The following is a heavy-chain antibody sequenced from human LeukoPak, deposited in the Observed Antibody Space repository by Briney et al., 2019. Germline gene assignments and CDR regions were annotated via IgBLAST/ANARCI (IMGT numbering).Heavy chain of an antibody. Sequence: SETLSLTCTVSGGSISSYYWSWIRQPAGKGLEWIGRIYTSGSTNYNPSLKSRVTISVDTSKNQFSLKLSSVTAADTAVYYCARDRGYCSSTSCYRYLNWFDPWGQGTLVTVSS. V-gene: IGHV4-4*07. D-gene: IGHD2-2*01. J-gene: IGHJ5*02. CDR2: IYTSGST. CDR3: ARDRGYCSSTSCYRYLNWFDP. CDR1: GGSISSYY.